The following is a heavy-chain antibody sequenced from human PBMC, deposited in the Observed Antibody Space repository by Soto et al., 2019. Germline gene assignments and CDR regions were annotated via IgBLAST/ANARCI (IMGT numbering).Heavy chain of an antibody. D-gene: IGHD2-15*01. J-gene: IGHJ4*02. Sequence: SETLSLTCTVSGGSISSYYWSWIRQPPGKGLEWIGYIYYSGSTNYNPSLKSRVTISVDTSKNQFSLKLSSVTAADTAVYYCARRYGGIFDYWGQGTLVTVSS. V-gene: IGHV4-59*01. CDR1: GGSISSYY. CDR2: IYYSGST. CDR3: ARRYGGIFDY.